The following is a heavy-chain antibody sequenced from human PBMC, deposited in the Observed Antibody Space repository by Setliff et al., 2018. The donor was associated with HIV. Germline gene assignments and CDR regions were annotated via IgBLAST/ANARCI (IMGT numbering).Heavy chain of an antibody. CDR1: GYSFTTNW. CDR3: AKYSGSYAGDFDY. V-gene: IGHV5-51*01. CDR2: IYPGDSDT. J-gene: IGHJ4*02. D-gene: IGHD1-26*01. Sequence: GESLKISCKASGYSFTTNWIGWVRQMPGKGLEWMGIIYPGDSDTRYSPSFQGQVTISADKSISTAYLQWSSLKASDTAMYYCAKYSGSYAGDFDYWGQGTLVTVSS.